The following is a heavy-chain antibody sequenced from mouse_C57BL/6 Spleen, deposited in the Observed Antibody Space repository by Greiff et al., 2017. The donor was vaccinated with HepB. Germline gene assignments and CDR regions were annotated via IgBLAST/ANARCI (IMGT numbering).Heavy chain of an antibody. CDR1: GFSLTSYG. CDR2: IWSGGST. V-gene: IGHV2-2*01. Sequence: VKLQESGPGLVQPSQSLSITCTVSGFSLTSYGVHWVRQSPGKGLEWLGVIWSGGSTDYNAAFISRLSISKDNSKSQVFFKMNSLQADDTAIYYCARGDYYGSSYWYFDVWGTGTTVTVSS. CDR3: ARGDYYGSSYWYFDV. J-gene: IGHJ1*03. D-gene: IGHD1-1*01.